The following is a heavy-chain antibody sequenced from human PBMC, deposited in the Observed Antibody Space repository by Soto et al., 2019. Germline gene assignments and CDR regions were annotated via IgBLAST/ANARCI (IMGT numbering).Heavy chain of an antibody. Sequence: TLRLSGAASGFTFSSYEMNWVRQAPGKGLEWVSYISSSGSTIYYADSVKGRFTISRDNAKNSLYLQMNSLRAEDTAVYYCARASAYYYDSSGYPLGAFDIWGQGTMVTVSS. J-gene: IGHJ3*02. CDR2: ISSSGSTI. CDR3: ARASAYYYDSSGYPLGAFDI. CDR1: GFTFSSYE. V-gene: IGHV3-48*03. D-gene: IGHD3-22*01.